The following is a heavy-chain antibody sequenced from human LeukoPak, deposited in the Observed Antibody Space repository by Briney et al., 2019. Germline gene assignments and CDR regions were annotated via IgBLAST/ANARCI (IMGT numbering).Heavy chain of an antibody. CDR1: GGSIRSSTDY. J-gene: IGHJ4*02. CDR2: IYYSGST. V-gene: IGHV4-39*07. CDR3: ARSIRGYSSGWYYFDY. Sequence: SETLSLTCTVSGGSIRSSTDYWGWIRQPPGKELGWIGSIYYSGSTYYNPSLKSRVTISVDTSKNQFSVKLSSVTAADTAVYYCARSIRGYSSGWYYFDYWGQGTLITVSS. D-gene: IGHD6-19*01.